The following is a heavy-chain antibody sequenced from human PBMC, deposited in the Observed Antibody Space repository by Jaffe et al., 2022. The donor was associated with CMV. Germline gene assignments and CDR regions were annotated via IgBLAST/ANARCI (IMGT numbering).Heavy chain of an antibody. Sequence: QVQLQESGPGLVKPSETLSLTCTVSGGSISSYYWSWIRQPPGKGLEWIGYIYYSGSTNYNPSLKSRVTISVDTSKNQFSLKLSSVTAADTAVYYCASSRLAYSSSWYGWFDPWGQGTLVTVSS. CDR3: ASSRLAYSSSWYGWFDP. CDR2: IYYSGST. D-gene: IGHD6-13*01. CDR1: GGSISSYY. V-gene: IGHV4-59*01. J-gene: IGHJ5*02.